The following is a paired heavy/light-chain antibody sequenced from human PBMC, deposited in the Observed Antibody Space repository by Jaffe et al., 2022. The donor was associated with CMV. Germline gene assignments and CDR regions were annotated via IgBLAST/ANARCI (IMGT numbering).Heavy chain of an antibody. CDR3: ARAGGGYCSGGSCFGWDY. Sequence: QVQLVQSGAEVKKPGASVKVSCKASGYTFTSYDINWVRQATGQGLEWMGWMNPNSGNTGYAQKFQGRVTMTRNTSISTAYMELSSLRSEDTAVYYCARAGGGYCSGGSCFGWDYWGQGTLVTVSS. CDR1: GYTFTSYD. D-gene: IGHD2-15*01. CDR2: MNPNSGNT. J-gene: IGHJ4*02. V-gene: IGHV1-8*01.
Light chain of an antibody. CDR3: MQALQTPSWT. CDR1: QSLLHSNGYNY. J-gene: IGKJ1*01. Sequence: DIVMTQSPLSLPVTPGEPASISCRSSQSLLHSNGYNYLDWYLQKPGKSPQLLIYLGSNRASGVPDRFSGSGSGTDFTLKISRVEAEDVGVYYCMQALQTPSWTFGQGTKVEIK. CDR2: LGS. V-gene: IGKV2-28*01.